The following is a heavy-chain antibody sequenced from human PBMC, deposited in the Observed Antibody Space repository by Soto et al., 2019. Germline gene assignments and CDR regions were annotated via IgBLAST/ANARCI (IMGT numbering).Heavy chain of an antibody. J-gene: IGHJ4*02. CDR3: ASSTVRSNWYFDY. V-gene: IGHV4-39*01. Sequence: QLQLQESGPGLVKPSEALSLTCTVSGGSISSSSYYWGWIRQPPGTGLEYLGSIYYSGSTYFNPSLKSRVTIAVDTSKNQFSLKLSSVTAADTAVYYCASSTVRSNWYFDYWGQGTLVTVSS. D-gene: IGHD2-8*01. CDR1: GGSISSSSYY. CDR2: IYYSGST.